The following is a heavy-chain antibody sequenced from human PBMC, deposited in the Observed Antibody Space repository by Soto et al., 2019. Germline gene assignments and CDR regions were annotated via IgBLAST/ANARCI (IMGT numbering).Heavy chain of an antibody. CDR2: IYYSGST. CDR1: CGSISSRGCY. D-gene: IGHD6-25*01. Sequence: TLRLTNTVFCGSISSRGCYRSWIHQHPGKGLEWIGYIYYSGSTYYDPSLKSRVTISVDTSKNQFSLKLSSVTAADTAVYYCARYSSAASWLDPWGQGTLVTVSS. CDR3: ARYSSAASWLDP. J-gene: IGHJ5*02. V-gene: IGHV4-31*03.